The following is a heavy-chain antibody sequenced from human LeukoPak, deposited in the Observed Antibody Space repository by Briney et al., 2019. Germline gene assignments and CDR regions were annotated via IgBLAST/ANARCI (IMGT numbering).Heavy chain of an antibody. CDR1: GFTFSSYV. D-gene: IGHD3-9*01. CDR2: ISDSGGST. V-gene: IGHV3-23*01. J-gene: IGHJ4*02. CDR3: ARDPDYDMDY. Sequence: PGGSLRLSCAASGFTFSSYVMSWVRQAPGKGLEWVSGISDSGGSTYYADSVKGRFTISRDNAKNSLYLQMNSLRAEDTAVYYCARDPDYDMDYWGQGTLVTVSS.